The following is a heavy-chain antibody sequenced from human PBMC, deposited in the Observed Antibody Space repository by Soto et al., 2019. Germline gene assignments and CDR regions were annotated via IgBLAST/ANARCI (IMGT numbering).Heavy chain of an antibody. J-gene: IGHJ4*02. V-gene: IGHV1-18*04. Sequence: ASVKVSCKAFGFIFNNYAISWVRQAPGQGLEWMGWISTNSGNTNYAQKLQGRVTMTTDTSTSTAYMELRSLRSDDTAVYYCATAGNYDSSGRDFWGQGTLVTVSS. CDR2: ISTNSGNT. CDR1: GFIFNNYA. D-gene: IGHD3-22*01. CDR3: ATAGNYDSSGRDF.